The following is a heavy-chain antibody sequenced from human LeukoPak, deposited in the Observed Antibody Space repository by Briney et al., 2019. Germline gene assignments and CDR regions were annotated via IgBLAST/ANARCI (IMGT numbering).Heavy chain of an antibody. CDR3: ASGMAAALYYYMDV. D-gene: IGHD6-13*01. J-gene: IGHJ6*03. V-gene: IGHV3-30*19. CDR2: ISYDGSNK. Sequence: PGGSLRLSCAAFGFTFSSYGMHWVRQAPGRGLEWVAVISYDGSNKYYADSVKGRFAISRDNSKNTLYLQMNSLRAEDTAVYYCASGMAAALYYYMDVWGKGTTVTVSS. CDR1: GFTFSSYG.